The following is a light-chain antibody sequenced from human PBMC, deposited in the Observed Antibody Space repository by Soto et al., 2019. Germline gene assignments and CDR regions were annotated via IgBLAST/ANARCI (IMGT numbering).Light chain of an antibody. CDR3: ETWDSNTRV. Sequence: QPVLTQSSSASASLGSSVKLTCTXXXXXSSYIIAWHHQQPGKAPRYLMKLEGSGSYNKGSGVPDRFSGSSSGADRYLTISNLQFEDEANYYCETWDSNTRVFGGGTKLTVL. J-gene: IGLJ2*01. CDR1: XXXSSYI. CDR2: LEGSGSY. V-gene: IGLV4-60*02.